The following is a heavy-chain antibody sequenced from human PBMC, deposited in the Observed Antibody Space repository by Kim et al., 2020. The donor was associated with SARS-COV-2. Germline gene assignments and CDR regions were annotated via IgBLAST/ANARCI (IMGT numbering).Heavy chain of an antibody. Sequence: SETLSLTCTVSGGFISSGGYYWSWIRQHPGKGLEWIGYIYYSGSTYYNPSLKSRVTISVDTSKNQFSLKLSSVTAADTAVYYCASTGPSIAVADGHFDYWGQGTLVTVSS. J-gene: IGHJ4*02. D-gene: IGHD6-19*01. CDR2: IYYSGST. V-gene: IGHV4-31*03. CDR3: ASTGPSIAVADGHFDY. CDR1: GGFISSGGYY.